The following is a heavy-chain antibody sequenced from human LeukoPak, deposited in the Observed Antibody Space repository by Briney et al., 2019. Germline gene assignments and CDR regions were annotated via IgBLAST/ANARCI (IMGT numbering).Heavy chain of an antibody. CDR3: AKLNLGAMAYFDS. CDR1: GFIFSSYV. CDR2: ISVGGGDT. V-gene: IGHV3-23*01. D-gene: IGHD3-16*01. Sequence: GGSLRLSCAASGFIFSSYVMGWVRQAPGKGLEWVSSISVGGGDTFASDSVKGRLTITRENSKNTLYLQMTGLRVEDTAVYFCAKLNLGAMAYFDSWGQGTLVTVSS. J-gene: IGHJ4*02.